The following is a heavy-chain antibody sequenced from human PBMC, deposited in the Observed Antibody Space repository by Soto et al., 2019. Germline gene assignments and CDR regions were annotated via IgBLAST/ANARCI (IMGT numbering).Heavy chain of an antibody. CDR1: GGTFSSYA. Sequence: ASVKVSCKASGGTFSSYAISWVRQAPGQELEWMRGIIPIFGTANYAQKFQGRVTITADESTSTAYMELSSLRSEDTAGYYCARDLSGIAAAGMDRDYYYGMDVWGQGTTVTVSS. V-gene: IGHV1-69*13. J-gene: IGHJ6*02. CDR3: ARDLSGIAAAGMDRDYYYGMDV. CDR2: IIPIFGTA. D-gene: IGHD6-13*01.